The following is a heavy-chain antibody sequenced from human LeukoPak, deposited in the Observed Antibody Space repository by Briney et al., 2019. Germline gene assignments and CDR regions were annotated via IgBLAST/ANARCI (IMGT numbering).Heavy chain of an antibody. CDR1: GFTFSIYA. D-gene: IGHD2-2*01. CDR2: ISDSGRNT. J-gene: IGHJ4*02. CDR3: ATGCVGSPNCQATGYDH. V-gene: IGHV3-23*01. Sequence: GGSLRLSCAASGFTFSIYAMNWVRQAPGKGLEWVSGISDSGRNTYYSDSVKGRFTISRDNSESTVYLQMNSLTAEDTAQYYCATGCVGSPNCQATGYDHWGQGTLVTVSS.